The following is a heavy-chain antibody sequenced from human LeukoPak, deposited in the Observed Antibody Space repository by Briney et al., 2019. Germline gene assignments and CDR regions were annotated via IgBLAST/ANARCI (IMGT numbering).Heavy chain of an antibody. V-gene: IGHV1-46*01. CDR3: AKGHTVVVPAAIGIFDY. CDR1: GYTFTSYY. CDR2: INPSGGST. J-gene: IGHJ4*02. Sequence: RASVKVSCKASGYTFTSYYMHWVRQAPGQGLEWMGIINPSGGSTSYAQKFQGRVTMTRDTSTSTVYMELSSLRSEDTAVYYCAKGHTVVVPAAIGIFDYWGQGTLVTVSS. D-gene: IGHD2-2*01.